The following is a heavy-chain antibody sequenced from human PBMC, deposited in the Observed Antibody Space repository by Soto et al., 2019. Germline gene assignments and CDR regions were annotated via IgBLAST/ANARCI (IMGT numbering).Heavy chain of an antibody. CDR2: FSSGGGGT. D-gene: IGHD2-15*01. CDR3: TKADRYCSGGNCFSLDY. CDR1: GFTFSNYA. J-gene: IGHJ4*02. Sequence: GGSLRLSCTASGFTFSNYAMSWVRQAPGKGLEWVSTFSSGGGGTYYADSVKGRFTISRDNSKNTLSLQMNSLRAEDTAVYYCTKADRYCSGGNCFSLDYWGLGTLVTVSS. V-gene: IGHV3-23*01.